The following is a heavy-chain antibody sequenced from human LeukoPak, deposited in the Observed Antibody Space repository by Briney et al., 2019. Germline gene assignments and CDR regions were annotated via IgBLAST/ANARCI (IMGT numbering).Heavy chain of an antibody. CDR2: ISGSGGST. V-gene: IGHV3-23*01. Sequence: PGGSLRLSCAASGFTFSNYAMSWVRQAPGKGLEWVSAISGSGGSTYYADSVKGRFTISRDNSKNTLYLQMNSLRAEDTAVYYCAKDPPPSGYSEYYFDYWGQGTLVTVSS. CDR3: AKDPPPSGYSEYYFDY. CDR1: GFTFSNYA. D-gene: IGHD3-22*01. J-gene: IGHJ4*02.